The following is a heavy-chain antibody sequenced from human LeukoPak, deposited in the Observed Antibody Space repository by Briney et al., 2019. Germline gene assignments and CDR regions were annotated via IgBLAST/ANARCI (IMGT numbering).Heavy chain of an antibody. CDR3: ARTLVGSWLFDY. CDR2: IDPSDSYT. D-gene: IGHD6-13*01. Sequence: GGSLRISCTGSGYSFTSYWISWVRQMPGKGLEWMGRIDPSDSYTNYSPSFQGHVTISADKSISTAYLQWSSLKASDTAMYYCARTLVGSWLFDYWGQGTLVTVSS. V-gene: IGHV5-10-1*01. CDR1: GYSFTSYW. J-gene: IGHJ4*02.